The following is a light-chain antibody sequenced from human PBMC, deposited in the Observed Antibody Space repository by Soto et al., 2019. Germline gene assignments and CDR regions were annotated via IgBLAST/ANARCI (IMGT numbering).Light chain of an antibody. V-gene: IGLV2-14*01. Sequence: QSVLTQPASVSGSPGQSITISCTGTSSDVRGYNYVSWYQQHPGKAPKLMIYDVSNLPSGVSNRFSGSKSGNTASLTISGLQAEDEADYYCSSYSSSSTPLHVFGTGTKVTVL. CDR3: SSYSSSSTPLHV. CDR2: DVS. CDR1: SSDVRGYNY. J-gene: IGLJ1*01.